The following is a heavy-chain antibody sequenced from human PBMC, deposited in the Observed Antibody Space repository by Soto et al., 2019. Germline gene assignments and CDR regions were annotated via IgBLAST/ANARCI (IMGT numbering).Heavy chain of an antibody. CDR3: AKGGRYDSSGYYFDY. Sequence: GGSLRLSCAASGFTFDDYAMHWVRQAPGKGLEWVSGISWNSGSIGYADSVKGRFTISRDNAKNSLYLQMNSLRAEDTALYYCAKGGRYDSSGYYFDYWGQGTLVTVSS. J-gene: IGHJ4*02. CDR1: GFTFDDYA. CDR2: ISWNSGSI. V-gene: IGHV3-9*01. D-gene: IGHD3-22*01.